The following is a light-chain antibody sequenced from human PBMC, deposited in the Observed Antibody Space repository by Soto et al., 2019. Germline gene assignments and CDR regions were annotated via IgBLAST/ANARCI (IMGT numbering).Light chain of an antibody. V-gene: IGLV2-14*01. CDR2: DVS. CDR1: SSDVGGYNY. CDR3: TSYSSSSTLL. Sequence: QSALTQPASVSGSPGQSITISCTGTSSDVGGYNYVSWYQQHPGIAPKLMIYDVSNRPSGVSNRFSGSKSGNTASLTISGLQAEDEADYYCTSYSSSSTLLFGGGTKLTVL. J-gene: IGLJ2*01.